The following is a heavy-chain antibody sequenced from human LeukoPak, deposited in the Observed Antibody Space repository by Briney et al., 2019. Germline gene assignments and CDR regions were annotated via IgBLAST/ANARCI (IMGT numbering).Heavy chain of an antibody. CDR3: ASCWTSCHQDAFDI. V-gene: IGHV1-69*05. J-gene: IGHJ3*02. Sequence: GSSVKVSCKASGGTFSSYAISWVRQAPGRGLEWMGGIIPIFGTANYAQKFQGRVTITTDESTSTAYMELSSLRSEDTAVYYCASCWTSCHQDAFDIWGQGTMVTVSS. CDR1: GGTFSSYA. D-gene: IGHD2-2*01. CDR2: IIPIFGTA.